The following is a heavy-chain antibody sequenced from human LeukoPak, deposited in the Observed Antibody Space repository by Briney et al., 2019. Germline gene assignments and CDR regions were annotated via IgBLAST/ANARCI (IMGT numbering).Heavy chain of an antibody. D-gene: IGHD4-17*01. J-gene: IGHJ5*02. Sequence: PSETLSLTCTVSGGSISSSSYYWGWIRQPPGKGLEWIGSIYYSWSTYYNPSLKSRVTISVDTSKNQFSLKLSSVTAADTAVYYCARSRATYGDPNWFDPWGQGTLVTVSS. CDR2: IYYSWST. V-gene: IGHV4-39*01. CDR1: GGSISSSSYY. CDR3: ARSRATYGDPNWFDP.